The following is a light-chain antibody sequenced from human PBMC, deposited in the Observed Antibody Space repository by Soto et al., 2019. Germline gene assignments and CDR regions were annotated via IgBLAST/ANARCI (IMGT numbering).Light chain of an antibody. CDR3: QQSYSTPYT. CDR1: QSLSDY. V-gene: IGKV1-39*01. Sequence: DIQMTQSPSSLSASVGDRVTITCRASQSLSDYLNWYQQKPGKAPNLLIFAASSLQKGVPSRFSGSGSGTEFTLTISSLQPEDIATYYCQQSYSTPYTFGQGTKLEIK. CDR2: AAS. J-gene: IGKJ2*01.